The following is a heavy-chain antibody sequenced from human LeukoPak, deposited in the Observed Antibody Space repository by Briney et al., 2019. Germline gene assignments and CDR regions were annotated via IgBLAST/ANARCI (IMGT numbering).Heavy chain of an antibody. CDR3: ARERWFGESIGIDY. J-gene: IGHJ4*01. Sequence: HPGGSLRLSCAASGFTFSSYSMNWVRQAPGKGLEWVSYISSSSSTIYYADSVKGRFTISRDNAKNSLYLQMNSLRAEDTAVYYCARERWFGESIGIDYWGQEPWSPSPQ. D-gene: IGHD3-10*01. CDR2: ISSSSSTI. V-gene: IGHV3-48*01. CDR1: GFTFSSYS.